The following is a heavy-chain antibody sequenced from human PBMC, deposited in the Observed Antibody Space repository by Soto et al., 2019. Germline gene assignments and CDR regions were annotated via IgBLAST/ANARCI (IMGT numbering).Heavy chain of an antibody. V-gene: IGHV3-53*01. D-gene: IGHD3-22*01. Sequence: PGGSLRLSCAASGLTVSSNYMSWVRQAPGKGLEWVSVIYSGGSTYYADSVKGRFTISRDNSKNTLYLQMNSLRAEDTAVYYCARDGSGYSGYYYYYGMDVWGQGTTVTVPS. CDR1: GLTVSSNY. CDR2: IYSGGST. CDR3: ARDGSGYSGYYYYYGMDV. J-gene: IGHJ6*02.